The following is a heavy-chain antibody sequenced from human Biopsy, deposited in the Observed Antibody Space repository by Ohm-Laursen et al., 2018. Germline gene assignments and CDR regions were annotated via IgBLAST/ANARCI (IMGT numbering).Heavy chain of an antibody. Sequence: SLRLSCAAAGFTFNAYWMYWVRQVPGKGLVWVSHIKSVGSWTNYADSVKGRFTISRDNAKNTLYLQMNSPRAEDTAVYYCVSFLKDLNVAVWGQGTTVTVSS. CDR1: GFTFNAYW. CDR2: IKSVGSWT. CDR3: VSFLKDLNVAV. V-gene: IGHV3-74*01. J-gene: IGHJ6*02. D-gene: IGHD2-15*01.